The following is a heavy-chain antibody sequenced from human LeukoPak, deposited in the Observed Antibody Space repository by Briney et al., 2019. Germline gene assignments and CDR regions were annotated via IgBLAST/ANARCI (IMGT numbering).Heavy chain of an antibody. J-gene: IGHJ6*03. CDR1: GYSISSGYY. CDR2: IYHSGST. CDR3: AREKLRTIDYYYYYYMDV. V-gene: IGHV4-38-2*02. D-gene: IGHD3-3*01. Sequence: PSETLSLTCTVSGYSISSGYYWGWIRQPPGKGLEWIGSIYHSGSTYYNPSLKSRVTISVDTSKNQFSLKLSSVTAADTAVYYCAREKLRTIDYYYYYYMDVWGKGTTVTVSS.